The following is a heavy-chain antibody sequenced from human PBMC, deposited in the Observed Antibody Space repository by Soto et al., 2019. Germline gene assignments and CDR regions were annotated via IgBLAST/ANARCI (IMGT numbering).Heavy chain of an antibody. D-gene: IGHD4-17*01. CDR3: ARDNYGGMLDF. CDR1: GYTFNTYG. V-gene: IGHV1-8*02. Sequence: ASVKVSCKTSGYTFNTYGINWVRQATGQGLEWMGWMNPNSGNTGYAQKFQGRVTMTRNTSISTAYMELTSVTAADTAIYYCARDNYGGMLDFWGPGTLVTVSS. J-gene: IGHJ4*02. CDR2: MNPNSGNT.